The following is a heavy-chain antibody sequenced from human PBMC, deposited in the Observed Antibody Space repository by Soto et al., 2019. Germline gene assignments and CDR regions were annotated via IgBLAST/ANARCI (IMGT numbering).Heavy chain of an antibody. CDR3: ARVKGLYSSSSGALHY. CDR1: GGTFSSYA. V-gene: IGHV1-69*06. J-gene: IGHJ4*02. D-gene: IGHD6-6*01. CDR2: IIPIFGTA. Sequence: QVQLVQSGAEVKKPGSSVKVSCKASGGTFSSYAISWVRQAPGQGVEWMGGIIPIFGTANYAQKFQGRVTITEDKSPSTAYMELSSLRSEDTAVYYCARVKGLYSSSSGALHYWGQGTLVTVSS.